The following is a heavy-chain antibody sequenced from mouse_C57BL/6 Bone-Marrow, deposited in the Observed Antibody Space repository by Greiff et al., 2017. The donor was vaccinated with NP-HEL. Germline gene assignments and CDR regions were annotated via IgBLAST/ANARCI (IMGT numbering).Heavy chain of an antibody. CDR2: IWTGGGT. D-gene: IGHD2-3*01. CDR1: GFSLTSYA. CDR3: ARRAYDGYSYWYFDV. V-gene: IGHV2-9-1*01. J-gene: IGHJ1*03. Sequence: VQRVESGPGLVAPSQSLSITCTVSGFSLTSYAISWVRQPPGKGLEWLGVIWTGGGTNYNSALKSRLSISKDNSKSQVFLKMNSLQTDDTARYYCARRAYDGYSYWYFDVWGTGTTVTVSS.